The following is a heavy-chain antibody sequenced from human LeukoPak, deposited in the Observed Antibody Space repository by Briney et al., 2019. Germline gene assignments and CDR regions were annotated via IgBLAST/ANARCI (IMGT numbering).Heavy chain of an antibody. J-gene: IGHJ4*02. CDR2: ISGSGGST. V-gene: IGHV3-23*01. CDR3: AKSIAAAGTGC. D-gene: IGHD6-13*01. Sequence: GGSLRLSCAASGFTFSSYAMSWVRQAPGKGLEWVSAISGSGGSTYYADSVKGRFTTSRDNSKNTLYLQMNSLRAEDTAVYYCAKSIAAAGTGCWGQGTLVTVSS. CDR1: GFTFSSYA.